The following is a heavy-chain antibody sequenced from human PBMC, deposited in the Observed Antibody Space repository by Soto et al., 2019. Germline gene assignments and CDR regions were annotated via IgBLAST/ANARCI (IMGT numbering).Heavy chain of an antibody. Sequence: GGSLRLSCAASGFAFSDYYMSWIRQAPGKGLEWVSYISGGSLYTNYADSVKGRFTISRDNAKNSLSLQMHSLRAEDTAVYYCARSITIVGVHPRPTLFDSWGQGTLVTVSS. V-gene: IGHV3-11*06. J-gene: IGHJ4*02. D-gene: IGHD3-3*01. CDR3: ARSITIVGVHPRPTLFDS. CDR1: GFAFSDYY. CDR2: ISGGSLYT.